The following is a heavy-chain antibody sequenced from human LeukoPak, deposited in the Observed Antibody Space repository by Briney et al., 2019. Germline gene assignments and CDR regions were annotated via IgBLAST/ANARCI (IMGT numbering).Heavy chain of an antibody. CDR1: GFSINTYA. Sequence: GGSLRLSCAASGFSINTYAMHWVRQAPGKGLEWVSAISGSGGSTYYADSVKGRFTISRDNSKNTLYLQMNSLRAEDTAVYYCAKDRGVWWELLDYWGQGTLVTVSS. D-gene: IGHD1-26*01. CDR3: AKDRGVWWELLDY. J-gene: IGHJ4*02. CDR2: ISGSGGST. V-gene: IGHV3-23*01.